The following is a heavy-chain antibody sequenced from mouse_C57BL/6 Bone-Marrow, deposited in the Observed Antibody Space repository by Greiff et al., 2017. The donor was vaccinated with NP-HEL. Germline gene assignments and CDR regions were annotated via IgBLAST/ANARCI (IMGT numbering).Heavy chain of an antibody. CDR3: ARKGVITTVVATDY. CDR2: IDPANGNT. V-gene: IGHV14-3*01. D-gene: IGHD1-1*01. J-gene: IGHJ2*01. Sequence: VQLQQSVAELVRPGASVKLSCTASGFNITNTYMHWVKQRPEQGLEWIGRIDPANGNTKYAPKFQGKATITADTSSNTAYLQLSSLTSEDTAIYYCARKGVITTVVATDYWGQGTTLTVSS. CDR1: GFNITNTY.